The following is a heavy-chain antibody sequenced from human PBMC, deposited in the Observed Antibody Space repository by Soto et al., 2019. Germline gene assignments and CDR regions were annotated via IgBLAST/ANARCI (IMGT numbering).Heavy chain of an antibody. J-gene: IGHJ4*02. Sequence: TGGSLRLSCAASGFTFSSYAMHWVRQAPGKGLEWVAVISYDGSNKYYADSVKGRFTISRDNSKNTLYLQMNSLRAEDTAVYYCAREEHGLLWFGDLPDWGQGTLVTVSS. CDR3: AREEHGLLWFGDLPD. CDR1: GFTFSSYA. D-gene: IGHD3-10*01. CDR2: ISYDGSNK. V-gene: IGHV3-30-3*01.